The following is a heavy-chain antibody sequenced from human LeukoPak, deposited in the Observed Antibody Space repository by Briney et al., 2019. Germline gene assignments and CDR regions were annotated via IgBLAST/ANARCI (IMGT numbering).Heavy chain of an antibody. CDR1: GFIVSSNY. V-gene: IGHV3-53*01. D-gene: IGHD4-11*01. J-gene: IGHJ4*02. CDR2: IYSGGTA. Sequence: GGSLRLSCVASGFIVSSNYMSWVRQAPGKGLEWISIIYSGGTAFYADSVKGRFTISRDNSKNTLYLQMNSLGADDTAMYYCARGRQCDYWGQGTLVTVSS. CDR3: ARGRQCDY.